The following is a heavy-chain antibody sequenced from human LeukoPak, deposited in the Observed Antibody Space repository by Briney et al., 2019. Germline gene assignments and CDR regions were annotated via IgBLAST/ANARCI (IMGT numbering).Heavy chain of an antibody. J-gene: IGHJ4*02. Sequence: GGSLRLSCAASGFTFSSYAMHWVRQAPGKGLEWVAVISYDGSNKYYADSVKGRFTISRDNSKNTLYLQMNSLKTEDTAVYYCTTDRETMVRGNDYWGQGTLVTVSS. D-gene: IGHD3-10*01. CDR2: ISYDGSNK. CDR1: GFTFSSYA. V-gene: IGHV3-30-3*01. CDR3: TTDRETMVRGNDY.